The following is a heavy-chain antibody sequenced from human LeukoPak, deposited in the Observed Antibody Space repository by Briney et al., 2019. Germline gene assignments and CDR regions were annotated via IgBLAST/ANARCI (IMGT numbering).Heavy chain of an antibody. J-gene: IGHJ2*01. CDR3: ARLVVVVAATPYVWYFDL. D-gene: IGHD2-15*01. Sequence: SETLSLTCTVSGGSISSSSYYWGWIRQPPGKGLEWIGSIYYSGSTYYNPSLKSRVTISVDTSKNQFSLKLSSVTAADTAVYYCARLVVVVAATPYVWYFDLWGRGTLVTVSS. CDR2: IYYSGST. V-gene: IGHV4-39*01. CDR1: GGSISSSSYY.